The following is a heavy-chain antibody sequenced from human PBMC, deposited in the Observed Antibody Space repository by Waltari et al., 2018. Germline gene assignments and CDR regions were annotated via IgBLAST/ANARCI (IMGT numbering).Heavy chain of an antibody. Sequence: QVQLQQWGAGLLKPSETLSLTCAVYGGSFSGYYWSWIRQPPGKGLEWIGEINHSGSTNYNPSLKSRVTISVDTSKNQFSLKLSSVTAADTAVYYCARAGRVDTAMVNYYYYMDVWGKGTTVTVSS. CDR2: INHSGST. D-gene: IGHD5-18*01. V-gene: IGHV4-34*01. J-gene: IGHJ6*03. CDR1: GGSFSGYY. CDR3: ARAGRVDTAMVNYYYYMDV.